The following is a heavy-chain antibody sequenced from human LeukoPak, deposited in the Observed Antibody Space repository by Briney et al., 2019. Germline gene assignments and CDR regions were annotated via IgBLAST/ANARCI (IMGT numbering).Heavy chain of an antibody. CDR2: IWHDGSNK. CDR3: AKKGSDGMDV. D-gene: IGHD1-26*01. CDR1: GFTFSSYG. J-gene: IGHJ6*02. V-gene: IGHV3-33*06. Sequence: PGRSLRLSCAASGFTFSSYGMHWVRQAPGKGLEWVAVIWHDGSNKYYAASVKGRFTISRDNSKNTLYLQMNSLRPEDTAVYYCAKKGSDGMDVWGQGTTVTVSS.